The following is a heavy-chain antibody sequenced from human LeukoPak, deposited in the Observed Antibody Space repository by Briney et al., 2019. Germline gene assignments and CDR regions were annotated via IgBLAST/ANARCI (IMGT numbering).Heavy chain of an antibody. CDR3: AMGPTAMENYYYYGMDA. Sequence: GGSLRLSCAASGFTFSSYAMSWVRQAPGKGLEWVSAISGSGGSTYYADSVKGRFTISRDNSKNTLYLQMNSLRAEDTAVYYCAMGPTAMENYYYYGMDAWGKGTTVTVSS. CDR2: ISGSGGST. CDR1: GFTFSSYA. D-gene: IGHD5-18*01. V-gene: IGHV3-23*01. J-gene: IGHJ6*04.